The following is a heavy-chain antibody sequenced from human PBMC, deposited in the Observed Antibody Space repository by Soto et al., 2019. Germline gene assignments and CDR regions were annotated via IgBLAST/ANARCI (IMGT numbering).Heavy chain of an antibody. CDR2: ISAYNGNT. D-gene: IGHD3-3*01. CDR1: GYTFTSYG. Sequence: ASVKVSCKASGYTFTSYGISWVRQAPGQGLEWMGWISAYNGNTNYAHKLQGRVTMTTDTSTSTAYMELRSLRSDDTAVYYCARDRRLGGYDFWSGHYGMDVWGQGTTVTVSS. J-gene: IGHJ6*02. CDR3: ARDRRLGGYDFWSGHYGMDV. V-gene: IGHV1-18*04.